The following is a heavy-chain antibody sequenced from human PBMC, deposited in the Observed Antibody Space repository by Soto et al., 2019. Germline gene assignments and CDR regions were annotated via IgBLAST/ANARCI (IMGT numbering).Heavy chain of an antibody. Sequence: HPGGSLRLSCAASGFTFSSYSMNWVRQAPGKGLEWVSYISSSSSTIYYADSVKGRFTISRDNAKNSLYLQMNSLRDEDTAVYYCARYGREVLRNWFDPWGQGTLVTVSS. CDR1: GFTFSSYS. CDR2: ISSSSSTI. D-gene: IGHD2-15*01. V-gene: IGHV3-48*02. CDR3: ARYGREVLRNWFDP. J-gene: IGHJ5*02.